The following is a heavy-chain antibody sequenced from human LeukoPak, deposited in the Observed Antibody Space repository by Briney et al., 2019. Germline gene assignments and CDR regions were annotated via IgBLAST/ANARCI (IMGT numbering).Heavy chain of an antibody. V-gene: IGHV3-49*04. D-gene: IGHD4-17*01. CDR1: GFTFGDYA. Sequence: GRSLRLSCTPSGFTFGDYAMSWVRQAPRKGLEWVGFIRRKGYDRTTQYAASVTGRFTISRDDSKSIAYLQMNSLKTEDTAVYYCTRHMTTVTPYYFDYWGQGALVTVSS. CDR3: TRHMTTVTPYYFDY. J-gene: IGHJ4*02. CDR2: IRRKGYDRTT.